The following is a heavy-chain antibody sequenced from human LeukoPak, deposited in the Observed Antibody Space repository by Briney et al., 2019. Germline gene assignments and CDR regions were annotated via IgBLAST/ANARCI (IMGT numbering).Heavy chain of an antibody. Sequence: PGGSLRLSCLASDFIFTKYWMTWVRQAPGKGLEWVANIREDGNKENYVDSVRGRFTISRDNSKNTLYMQMNSLRADDTAIYYCANQYSKVGSTPDYWGQGTLVTVSA. CDR3: ANQYSKVGSTPDY. V-gene: IGHV3-7*03. CDR2: IREDGNKE. J-gene: IGHJ4*02. D-gene: IGHD1-26*01. CDR1: DFIFTKYW.